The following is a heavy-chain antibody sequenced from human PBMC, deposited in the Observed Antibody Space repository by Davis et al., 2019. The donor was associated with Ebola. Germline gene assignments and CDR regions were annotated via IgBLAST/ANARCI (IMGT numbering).Heavy chain of an antibody. CDR2: LHPGADNT. Sequence: ASVKVSCKASGYSFTSYYMHWLRQAPGQGPEWMGTLHPGADNTVNAQKFQGRVTMTKVTSTATVYMELSSLRSDDTAVYYCARGDWNDVPTVWGQGTLVTVSS. CDR3: ARGDWNDVPTV. D-gene: IGHD1-1*01. J-gene: IGHJ4*02. CDR1: GYSFTSYY. V-gene: IGHV1-46*01.